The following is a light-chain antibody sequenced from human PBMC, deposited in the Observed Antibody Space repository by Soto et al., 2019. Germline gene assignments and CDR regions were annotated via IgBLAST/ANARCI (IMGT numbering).Light chain of an antibody. V-gene: IGLV1-44*01. CDR3: STWDDSLNGWV. J-gene: IGLJ3*02. CDR1: SSNVGSNT. CDR2: SNT. Sequence: QSVLTQPPSASGTPGQRVTISCPGSSSNVGSNTVNWYQQLPGTAPKLLIYSNTQRPSGVPDRFSGSKSGTSASLAISGLQSEDEADYHCSTWDDSLNGWVFGGGTKLTVL.